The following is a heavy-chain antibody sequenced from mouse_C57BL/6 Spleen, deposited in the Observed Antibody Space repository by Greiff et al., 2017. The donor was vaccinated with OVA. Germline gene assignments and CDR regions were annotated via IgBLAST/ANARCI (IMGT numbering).Heavy chain of an antibody. CDR2: IYPGDGDT. D-gene: IGHD1-1*01. CDR3: ARHGSSLWYFDV. J-gene: IGHJ1*03. CDR1: GYAFSSYW. Sequence: VQLVESGAELVKPGASVKISCKASGYAFSSYWMNWVKQRPGKGLEWIGQIYPGDGDTNYNGKFKGKATLTADKSSSTAYMQLSSLTSEDSAVYFCARHGSSLWYFDVWGTGTTVTVSS. V-gene: IGHV1-80*01.